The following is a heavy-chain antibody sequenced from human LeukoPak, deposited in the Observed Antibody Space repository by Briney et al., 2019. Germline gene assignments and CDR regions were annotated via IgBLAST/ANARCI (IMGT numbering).Heavy chain of an antibody. CDR2: IYYSGST. Sequence: SETLSLTCTVSGGSISSYYWSWIRQPPGKGLEWIGYIYYSGSTNYNPSLKSRVTISVDTSKNQFPLKLSSVTAADTAVYYCARRYGSSWYSYYFDYWGQGTLVTVSS. D-gene: IGHD6-13*01. CDR3: ARRYGSSWYSYYFDY. J-gene: IGHJ4*02. V-gene: IGHV4-59*08. CDR1: GGSISSYY.